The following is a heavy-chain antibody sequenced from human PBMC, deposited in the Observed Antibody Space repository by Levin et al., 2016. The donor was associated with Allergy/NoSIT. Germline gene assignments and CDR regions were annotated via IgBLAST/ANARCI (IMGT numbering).Heavy chain of an antibody. CDR3: ARDAPSLEDAAAGRFDY. D-gene: IGHD6-13*01. CDR2: ISPYMDNT. CDR1: GYTFTTYG. V-gene: IGHV1-18*01. J-gene: IGHJ4*02. Sequence: ASVKVSCKTSGYTFTTYGVSWVRQAPGQGLEWMGWISPYMDNTNFAQKVQGRITMTTDTSTSTAYMELNSLTSDDTAVYYCARDAPSLEDAAAGRFDYWGQGTLVTVSS.